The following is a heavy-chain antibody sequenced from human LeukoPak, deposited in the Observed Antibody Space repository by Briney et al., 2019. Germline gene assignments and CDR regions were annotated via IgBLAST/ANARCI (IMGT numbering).Heavy chain of an antibody. Sequence: GASVKVSCKASGYTFTSYGISWVRQAPGQGLEWMGGIIPIFGTANYAQKFQGRVTITADKSTSTAYMELSSLRSEDTAVYYCARPQTMVRGYSNDAFDIWGQGTMVTVSS. D-gene: IGHD3-10*01. J-gene: IGHJ3*02. CDR1: GYTFTSYG. V-gene: IGHV1-69*06. CDR3: ARPQTMVRGYSNDAFDI. CDR2: IIPIFGTA.